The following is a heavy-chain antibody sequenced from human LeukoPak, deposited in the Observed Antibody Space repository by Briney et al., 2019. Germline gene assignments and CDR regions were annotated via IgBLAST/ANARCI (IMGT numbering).Heavy chain of an antibody. D-gene: IGHD3-10*01. CDR2: IYYSGST. V-gene: IGHV4-59*02. CDR3: ARAKRITMVRGVTNPFDY. CDR1: GGSVSSYY. J-gene: IGHJ4*02. Sequence: SETLSLTCTVSGGSVSSYYWSWIRQPPGKGLEWIGYIYYSGSTNYNPSLKSRVTISVDTSKNQFSLKLSSVTAADTAVYYCARAKRITMVRGVTNPFDYWGQGTLVTVSS.